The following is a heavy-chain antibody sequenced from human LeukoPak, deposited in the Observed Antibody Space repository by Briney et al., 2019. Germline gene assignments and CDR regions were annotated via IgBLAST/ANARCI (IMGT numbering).Heavy chain of an antibody. CDR1: GFTFSGSA. CDR3: ANYDNSGNYYVNY. D-gene: IGHD3-22*01. Sequence: PGGSLRLSCAASGFTFSGSAMHWVRQASGKGLEWVGRIRTKSNNYATTYGASVKGRFTISRDDSKNTAYQQMNSLKTEDTAVYYCANYDNSGNYYVNYWGQGTLVTVSS. V-gene: IGHV3-73*01. CDR2: IRTKSNNYAT. J-gene: IGHJ4*02.